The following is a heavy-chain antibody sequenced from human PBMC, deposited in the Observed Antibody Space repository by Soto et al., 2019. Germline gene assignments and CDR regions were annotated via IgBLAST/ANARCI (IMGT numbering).Heavy chain of an antibody. CDR2: TYYRSKWYN. CDR3: ARDGYTFVRGSFSPYYGMDF. D-gene: IGHD3-10*01. CDR1: GDSVSSNSAA. J-gene: IGHJ6*02. Sequence: PSQTLSLTCAISGDSVSSNSAAWNWIRQSPSRGLEWLGRTYYRSKWYNDYAVSVKSRITINPDTSKNQFSLQLNSVTPEDTAVYYCARDGYTFVRGSFSPYYGMDFWGQGTTVTVSS. V-gene: IGHV6-1*01.